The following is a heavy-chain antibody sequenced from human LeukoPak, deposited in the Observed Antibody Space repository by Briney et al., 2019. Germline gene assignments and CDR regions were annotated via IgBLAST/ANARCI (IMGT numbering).Heavy chain of an antibody. D-gene: IGHD4-17*01. CDR2: ISDSSRKI. J-gene: IGHJ4*02. CDR3: ARGPYGDYIDAFDY. V-gene: IGHV3-48*01. CDR1: GFTFSSHS. Sequence: GGSLRLSCAASGFTFSSHSMNWVRQAPGKGLEWVSYISDSSRKIYYADSVKGRFTISRDNAKNSLYLQMNSLRAEDTAVYYCARGPYGDYIDAFDYWGQGTLVTVSP.